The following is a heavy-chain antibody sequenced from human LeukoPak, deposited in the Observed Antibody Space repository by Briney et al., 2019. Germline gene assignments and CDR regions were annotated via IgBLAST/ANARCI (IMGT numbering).Heavy chain of an antibody. CDR1: GGSISSYY. CDR3: ARVWRGYSGYDSPLDY. D-gene: IGHD5-12*01. CDR2: IYYSGST. Sequence: SETLCLTCTVSGGSISSYYWSWIRQPPGKGLEWIGYIYYSGSTNYNPSLKSRVTISVDTFKNQFSLKLSSVTAADTAVYYCARVWRGYSGYDSPLDYWGPGTLVTVSS. J-gene: IGHJ4*02. V-gene: IGHV4-59*01.